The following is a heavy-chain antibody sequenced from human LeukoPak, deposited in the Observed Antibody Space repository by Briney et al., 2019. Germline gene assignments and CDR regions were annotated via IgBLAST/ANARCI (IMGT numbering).Heavy chain of an antibody. CDR1: GASTRGYY. J-gene: IGHJ4*02. Sequence: SETLSLTCSVSGASTRGYYWQWIRQPPGKRPEWIGHIYDSGTTNYNPTLRSRVTMSLDTSNNQFSLRLISVTAADTAVYFCARAAHGSNAGLFDFWGQGTLVTVSS. D-gene: IGHD4-23*01. CDR3: ARAAHGSNAGLFDF. V-gene: IGHV4-59*01. CDR2: IYDSGTT.